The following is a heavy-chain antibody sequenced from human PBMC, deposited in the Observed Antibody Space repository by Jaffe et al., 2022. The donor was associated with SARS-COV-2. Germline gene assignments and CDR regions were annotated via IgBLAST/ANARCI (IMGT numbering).Heavy chain of an antibody. CDR3: ARGREMYSGSYYIDAFDI. J-gene: IGHJ3*02. CDR2: IYYSGST. D-gene: IGHD1-26*01. V-gene: IGHV4-59*01. Sequence: QVQLQESGPGLVKPSETLSLTCTVSGGSISSYYWSWIRQPPGKGLEWIGYIYYSGSTNYNPSLKSRVTISVDTSKNQFSLKLSSVTAADTAVYYCARGREMYSGSYYIDAFDIWGQGTMVTVSS. CDR1: GGSISSYY.